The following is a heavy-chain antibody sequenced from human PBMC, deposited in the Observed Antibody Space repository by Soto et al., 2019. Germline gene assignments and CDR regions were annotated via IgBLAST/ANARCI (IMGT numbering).Heavy chain of an antibody. CDR3: AHRVLRTVFGLVTTNAIYFDF. CDR2: IYWDDDK. J-gene: IGHJ4*02. V-gene: IGHV2-5*02. CDR1: GFSLTTSGVG. D-gene: IGHD3-3*01. Sequence: QITLNESGPTQVKPRQTLTLTCTFSGFSLTTSGVGVGWIRQSPGKAPEWLALIYWDDDKRYSQSLKSRLTITKDTSKNQVVLTMADLDPADTATYYCAHRVLRTVFGLVTTNAIYFDFWGQGTPVAVSS.